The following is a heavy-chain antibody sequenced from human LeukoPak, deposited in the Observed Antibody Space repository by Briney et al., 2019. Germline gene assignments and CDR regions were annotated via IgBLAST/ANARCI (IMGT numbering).Heavy chain of an antibody. CDR3: ARSGGSYYSDY. V-gene: IGHV5-51*01. J-gene: IGHJ4*02. CDR2: IFPADSDT. Sequence: GIIFPADSDTRYSPSFQGQATISADKSISTAYPQWSSLKASDTAMYYCARSGGSYYSDYWGQGTLVTVSS. D-gene: IGHD1-26*01.